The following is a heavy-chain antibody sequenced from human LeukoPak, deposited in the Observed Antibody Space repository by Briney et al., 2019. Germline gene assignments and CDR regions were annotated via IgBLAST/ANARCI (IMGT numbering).Heavy chain of an antibody. J-gene: IGHJ4*02. Sequence: GGSLRLSCAASASNFRFYAMCWVRQAPGKGPEWVSAISNSGGVTYYGDSVKGRFTMSRDNSKNTLFLQMDSLRADDTAIYYCANIIDGSLGYWGQGTLVTVSS. CDR3: ANIIDGSLGY. CDR1: ASNFRFYA. CDR2: ISNSGGVT. V-gene: IGHV3-23*01. D-gene: IGHD5-24*01.